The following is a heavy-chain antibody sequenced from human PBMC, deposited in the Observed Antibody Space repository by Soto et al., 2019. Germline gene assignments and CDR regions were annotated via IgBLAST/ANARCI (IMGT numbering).Heavy chain of an antibody. Sequence: QAQLVQSGAEVKKPGSSVKVSCKASGGTFNRETFSWVRQAPGQGLQWMGRIIPVLDLADYAQKFEGRVTITADTSTTTVYLGLSGLGSDDPAVYYCARGGKLGGGLDVWGKGTPVIVSS. D-gene: IGHD3-10*01. CDR3: ARGGKLGGGLDV. CDR2: IIPVLDLA. J-gene: IGHJ6*04. V-gene: IGHV1-69*02. CDR1: GGTFNRET.